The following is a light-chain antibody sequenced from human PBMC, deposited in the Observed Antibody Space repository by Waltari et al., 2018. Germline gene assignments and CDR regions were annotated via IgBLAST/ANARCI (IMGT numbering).Light chain of an antibody. V-gene: IGLV2-14*01. J-gene: IGLJ3*02. CDR1: SSDIGGYKY. CDR3: SSYMNSSLV. Sequence: QSALTQPASVSGSPGQSITISCTGTSSDIGGYKYVSWYQQHPGKAPKLMIYVVSKRPAGVSNRSSGSKSGSTAALTISGLQSEDEADYYCSSYMNSSLVFGAGTKVTVL. CDR2: VVS.